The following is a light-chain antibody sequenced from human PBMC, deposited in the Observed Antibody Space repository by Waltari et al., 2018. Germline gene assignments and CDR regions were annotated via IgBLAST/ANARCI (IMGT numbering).Light chain of an antibody. J-gene: IGKJ4*01. Sequence: IVMTQSPATLSVSPGERATLSCRASQSISSNLAWYQQKPGQAPRLLIYDASTRATGIPTRFSGSRSGTDFTLTISSLQSEDVAVYYCQQHKSWVFGGGTKVEMK. CDR2: DAS. CDR1: QSISSN. V-gene: IGKV3-15*01. CDR3: QQHKSWV.